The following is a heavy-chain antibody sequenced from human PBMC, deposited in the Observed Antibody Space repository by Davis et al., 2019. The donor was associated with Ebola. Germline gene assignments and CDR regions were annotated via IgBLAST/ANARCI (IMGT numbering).Heavy chain of an antibody. CDR1: GFTFTTYG. V-gene: IGHV3-30*02. CDR3: AKDDTPMDV. D-gene: IGHD2-2*02. CDR2: IQNDGSNK. Sequence: GESLKISCVASGFTFTTYGMHWVRQAPGKGLEWVTFIQNDGSNKDYADSVKGRFTISRDNSKNTLYLQINSLRPEDTAVYYCAKDDTPMDVWGPGTTVTVSS. J-gene: IGHJ6*02.